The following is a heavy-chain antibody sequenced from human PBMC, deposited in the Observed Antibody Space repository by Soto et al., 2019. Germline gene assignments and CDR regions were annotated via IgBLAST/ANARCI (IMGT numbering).Heavy chain of an antibody. CDR2: IYYSGST. D-gene: IGHD3-22*01. V-gene: IGHV4-39*01. J-gene: IGHJ5*02. CDR3: ARQEYYDSSGYGVPFLKPNWFDP. CDR1: GGSISSSSYY. Sequence: QLQLQESGPGLVKPSETLSLTCTVSGGSISSSSYYWGWIRQPPGKGLEWIGSIYYSGSTYYNPSLKSRVTISVDTSKNQFSLKLSSVTAADTAVYYCARQEYYDSSGYGVPFLKPNWFDPWGQGTLVTVSS.